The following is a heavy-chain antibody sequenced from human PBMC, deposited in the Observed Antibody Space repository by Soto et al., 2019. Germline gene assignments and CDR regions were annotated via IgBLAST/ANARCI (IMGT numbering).Heavy chain of an antibody. CDR3: ARALPSTYYYGMDV. J-gene: IGHJ6*02. CDR2: IIPIFGTA. Sequence: ASVKVSCKASGGTFSSYSISWVRQAPGQGLEWMGGIIPIFGTANYAQKFQGRVTITADESTSTAYMELSSLRSEDTAVYYCARALPSTYYYGMDVWGQGTTVTVSS. CDR1: GGTFSSYS. V-gene: IGHV1-69*13.